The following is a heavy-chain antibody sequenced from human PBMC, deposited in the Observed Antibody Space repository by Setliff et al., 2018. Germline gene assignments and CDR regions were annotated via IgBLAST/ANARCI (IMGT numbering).Heavy chain of an antibody. V-gene: IGHV4-38-2*02. Sequence: PSETLSLTCTVSGYSISSGYIWGWIRQPPGKGLGWVGNIGHTGSINYNPSLKSRLTISRDTSKNQVSLKLNSVTATDTAVYYCARGVILARGVQNGMDVWGQGTTVTVSS. J-gene: IGHJ6*02. CDR1: GYSISSGYI. CDR3: ARGVILARGVQNGMDV. D-gene: IGHD3-10*01. CDR2: IGHTGSI.